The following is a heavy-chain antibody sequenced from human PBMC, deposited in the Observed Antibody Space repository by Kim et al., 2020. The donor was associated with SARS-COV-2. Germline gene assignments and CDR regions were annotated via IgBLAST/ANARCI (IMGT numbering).Heavy chain of an antibody. V-gene: IGHV1-69*04. J-gene: IGHJ4*02. CDR2: IIPILGIA. CDR1: GGTFSSYA. Sequence: SVKVSCKASGGTFSSYAISWVRQAPGQGLEWMGRIIPILGIANYAQKFQGRVTITADKSTSTAYMELSSLRSEDTAVYYCARENWEGDYYDSSGYPALKYWGQGTLVTVSS. CDR3: ARENWEGDYYDSSGYPALKY. D-gene: IGHD3-22*01.